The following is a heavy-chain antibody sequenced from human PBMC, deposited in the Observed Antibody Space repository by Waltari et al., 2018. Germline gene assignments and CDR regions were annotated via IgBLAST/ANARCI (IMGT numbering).Heavy chain of an antibody. J-gene: IGHJ4*02. CDR3: AKHRLNY. V-gene: IGHV3-30*02. CDR1: GFTFSSYG. Sequence: QVQLVESGGGVVQPGGSLRLSCAASGFTFSSYGMHWVRQAPGKGLEWVAFIRYDGSNKYYADSVKGRFTISRDNSKNTLYLQMNSLRAEDTAVYYCAKHRLNYWGQGTLVTVSS. CDR2: IRYDGSNK.